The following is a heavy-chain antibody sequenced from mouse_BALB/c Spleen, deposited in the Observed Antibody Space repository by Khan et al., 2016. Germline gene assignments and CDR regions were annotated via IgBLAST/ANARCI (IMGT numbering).Heavy chain of an antibody. CDR1: GYSIPSHYS. CDR2: IHYSGST. CDR3: ATSTSSYWYYFDY. J-gene: IGHJ2*01. Sequence: EVKLPESGPDLVKPSQSLSLTCTVTGYSIPSHYSWHWIRHFPGNKLEWMGYIHYSGSTNYNPSLKSRISITRDTSKNQFFLQLNSVTTEDTATYYCATSTSSYWYYFDYWGQGTTLTVSS. D-gene: IGHD3-1*01. V-gene: IGHV3-1*02.